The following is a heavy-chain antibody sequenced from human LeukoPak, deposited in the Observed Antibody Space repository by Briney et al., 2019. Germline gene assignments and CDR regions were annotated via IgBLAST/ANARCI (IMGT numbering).Heavy chain of an antibody. J-gene: IGHJ6*03. CDR3: ASTPPPLYYYYMDV. CDR1: GYSISSGSY. Sequence: PSETLSLTCDVSGYSISSGSYWGWIRQPPGKGLEWIGSIYHSGSTYYTPSLKSRVTISLDTSKNQFSLKVTSVTAADTAVYYCASTPPPLYYYYMDVWGKGTTVTVSS. V-gene: IGHV4-38-2*01. CDR2: IYHSGST.